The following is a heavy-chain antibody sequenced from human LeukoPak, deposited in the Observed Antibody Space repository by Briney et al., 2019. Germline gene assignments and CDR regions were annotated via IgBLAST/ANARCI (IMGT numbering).Heavy chain of an antibody. D-gene: IGHD6-19*01. CDR3: ATDSSGWYALPDY. J-gene: IGHJ4*02. V-gene: IGHV1-24*01. CDR1: GYTLTELS. Sequence: ASVKVSCKVSGYTLTELSMHWVRQAPGKGLEWMGGFDPEDGETIYAQKFQGRVTMTEDTSTDTAYMELSCLRSEDTAVYYCATDSSGWYALPDYWGQGTLVTVSS. CDR2: FDPEDGET.